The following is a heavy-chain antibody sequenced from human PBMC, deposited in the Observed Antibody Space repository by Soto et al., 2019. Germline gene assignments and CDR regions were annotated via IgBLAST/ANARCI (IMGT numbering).Heavy chain of an antibody. Sequence: GGSLRLSCAGSGFAFYSFAMTWIRQAPGKGLEWVSTISDSGDNTDYADSVKGRFTISRDVSRNTVYLQMGSLRVEDTAIYFCSDGRGGGPVNFAHWGPGTVVPVSP. J-gene: IGHJ4*02. CDR1: GFAFYSFA. CDR3: SDGRGGGPVNFAH. V-gene: IGHV3-23*01. CDR2: ISDSGDNT. D-gene: IGHD2-15*01.